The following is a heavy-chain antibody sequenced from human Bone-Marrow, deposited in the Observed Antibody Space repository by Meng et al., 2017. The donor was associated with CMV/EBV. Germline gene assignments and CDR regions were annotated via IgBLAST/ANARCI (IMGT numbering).Heavy chain of an antibody. CDR1: GFTFSSYA. Sequence: GESLKISCAASGFTFSSYAMHWVRQAPGKGLEYVSAISSNGGSTYYADSVKGRFTISRDNSKNTLYLQMGSLRAEDMAVYYCASSGSSVSRGGMDVWGQGTTVTVSS. CDR2: ISSNGGST. D-gene: IGHD1-26*01. V-gene: IGHV3-64*02. CDR3: ASSGSSVSRGGMDV. J-gene: IGHJ6*02.